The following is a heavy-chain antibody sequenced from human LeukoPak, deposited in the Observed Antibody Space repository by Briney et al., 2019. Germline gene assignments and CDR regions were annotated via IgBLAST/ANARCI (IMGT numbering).Heavy chain of an antibody. V-gene: IGHV1-2*02. CDR3: ARPRNPMVVTPTSRTYFFDS. J-gene: IGHJ4*02. CDR1: GYTFTGYY. Sequence: ASVKVSFKASGYTFTGYYMHWVRQAPGQGLEWMGWINPNSGGTNFAQKFQGRVTVTRDTSISVVYMELSRLRSDDTAVYCCARPRNPMVVTPTSRTYFFDSWGQGTLVTVSS. D-gene: IGHD4-23*01. CDR2: INPNSGGT.